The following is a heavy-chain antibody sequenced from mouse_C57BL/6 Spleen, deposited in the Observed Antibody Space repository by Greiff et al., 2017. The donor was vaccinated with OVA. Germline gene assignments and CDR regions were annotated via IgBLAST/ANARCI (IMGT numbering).Heavy chain of an antibody. CDR2: IDPSDSYT. J-gene: IGHJ2*01. D-gene: IGHD1-1*01. Sequence: VQLQQPGAELVMPGASVKLSCKASGYTFTSYWMHWVKQRPGQGLEWIGEIDPSDSYTNYNQKFKGKATLTVDKSSSTAYMQLNSLTSEDSAVYYCARSDYYGSREGYFDYWGQGTTLTVSS. V-gene: IGHV1-69*01. CDR1: GYTFTSYW. CDR3: ARSDYYGSREGYFDY.